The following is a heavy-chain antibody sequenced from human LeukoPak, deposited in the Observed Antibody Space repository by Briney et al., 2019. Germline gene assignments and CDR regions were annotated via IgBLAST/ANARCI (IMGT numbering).Heavy chain of an antibody. Sequence: GGSLRLSCSASGFALRTYAMSWVRQAPGKGLEGGSAISGGGDKTFYAESVRGRFTISRDNSNNTLYLQMNSLRAEDTAVYYCAKDLNYGFYSWGQGTLVTVSS. CDR2: ISGGGDKT. CDR1: GFALRTYA. V-gene: IGHV3-23*01. CDR3: AKDLNYGFYS. J-gene: IGHJ4*02. D-gene: IGHD3-10*01.